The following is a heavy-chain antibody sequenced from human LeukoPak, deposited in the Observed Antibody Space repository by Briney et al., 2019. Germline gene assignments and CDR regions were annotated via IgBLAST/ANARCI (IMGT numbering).Heavy chain of an antibody. CDR2: IKPDGSAK. Sequence: GGSLRLSCAASGFTFTNYGLGWVRQAPGQGLEWVANIKPDGSAKYCVDSVKGRFTISRDNAKNSLYLQMNSLRVEDTAVYYCARGPGFLTDYWGQGTLVTVSS. CDR3: ARGPGFLTDY. D-gene: IGHD3-3*01. CDR1: GFTFTNYG. J-gene: IGHJ4*02. V-gene: IGHV3-7*01.